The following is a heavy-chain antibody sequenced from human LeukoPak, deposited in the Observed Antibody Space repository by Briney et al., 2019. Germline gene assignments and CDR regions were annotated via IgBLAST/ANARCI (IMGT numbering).Heavy chain of an antibody. D-gene: IGHD5-12*01. Sequence: SETLSLTCTVSGGSISSYYWSWIRQPPGKGLEWIGYIYYSGSTNYNPSLKSRVTISVDTSKNQFSLKLSSVTAADTAVYYCARDPDGYSGYEGGAIDDYWGQGTLVTVSS. CDR1: GGSISSYY. J-gene: IGHJ4*02. CDR3: ARDPDGYSGYEGGAIDDY. V-gene: IGHV4-59*01. CDR2: IYYSGST.